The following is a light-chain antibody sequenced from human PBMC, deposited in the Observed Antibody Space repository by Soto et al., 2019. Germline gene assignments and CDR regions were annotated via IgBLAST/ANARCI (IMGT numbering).Light chain of an antibody. CDR2: EVS. CDR1: SSDVGGYNY. Sequence: QSALTQPASVSGSPGQSITISCTGTSSDVGGYNYVSWYQQHPVKAPKLMIYEVSNRPSGISYRFSGSKSGNTASLTISVLQAEDEADYYCSSYTTSTSLVFGGGTKLTVL. CDR3: SSYTTSTSLV. J-gene: IGLJ3*02. V-gene: IGLV2-14*01.